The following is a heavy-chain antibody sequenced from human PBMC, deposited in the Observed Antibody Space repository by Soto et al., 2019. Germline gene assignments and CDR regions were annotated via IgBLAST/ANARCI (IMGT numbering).Heavy chain of an antibody. V-gene: IGHV1-58*01. CDR3: AATIIAAVGTGCYYGMDV. CDR2: IVVGSGDT. CDR1: GFTFTSSA. D-gene: IGHD6-13*01. Sequence: ASVKVSCKASGFTFTSSAVQWVRQARGQRLEWIRWIVVGSGDTNSTQKFQKRVTITRDMSTSTAYIELSSLRSEDTAVYYCAATIIAAVGTGCYYGMDVWGQGTTVTVSS. J-gene: IGHJ6*02.